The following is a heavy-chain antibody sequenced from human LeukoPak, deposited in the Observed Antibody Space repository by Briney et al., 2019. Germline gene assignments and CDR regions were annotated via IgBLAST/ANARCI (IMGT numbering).Heavy chain of an antibody. Sequence: PSETLSLTCTVSGGSISSYYWSWIRQPPGKGLEWIGYIYYSGSTNYNPSLKSQVTISVDTSKNQFSLKLSSVTAADTAVYYCARGAYGDPTSFDYWGQGTLVTVSS. J-gene: IGHJ4*02. D-gene: IGHD4-17*01. CDR1: GGSISSYY. V-gene: IGHV4-59*01. CDR2: IYYSGST. CDR3: ARGAYGDPTSFDY.